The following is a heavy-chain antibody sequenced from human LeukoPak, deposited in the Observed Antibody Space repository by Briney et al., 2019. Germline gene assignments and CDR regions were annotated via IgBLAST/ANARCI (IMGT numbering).Heavy chain of an antibody. CDR2: IIPIFGTA. J-gene: IGHJ4*02. Sequence: ASVKVSCKASGGTFSSYAISWVRQAPGQGLEWMGGIIPIFGTANYAQKFQGRVTITTDESTNAADMELSSLRSEDMAVYYCARLRYSSSSSEFDYWGQGTLVTVSS. CDR1: GGTFSSYA. D-gene: IGHD6-13*01. V-gene: IGHV1-69*05. CDR3: ARLRYSSSSSEFDY.